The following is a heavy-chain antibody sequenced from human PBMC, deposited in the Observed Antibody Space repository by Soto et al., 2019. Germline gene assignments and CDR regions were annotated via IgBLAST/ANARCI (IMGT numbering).Heavy chain of an antibody. J-gene: IGHJ4*02. Sequence: GGSLRLSCAASGFTFNNFAMSWVRQAPGQGLEWVSAISGSGSNTYYADSVKGRFTISRDNSKNTLYLQMNSLRAEDTAVYYCARDQSDFWSGYYLDYWGQGTLVTVSS. CDR2: ISGSGSNT. D-gene: IGHD3-3*01. CDR3: ARDQSDFWSGYYLDY. V-gene: IGHV3-23*01. CDR1: GFTFNNFA.